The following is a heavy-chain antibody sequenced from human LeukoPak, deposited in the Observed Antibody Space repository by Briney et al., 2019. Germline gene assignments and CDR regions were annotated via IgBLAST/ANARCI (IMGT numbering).Heavy chain of an antibody. D-gene: IGHD6-19*01. CDR1: GFTFSSYA. Sequence: PGGSLTLSCAGSGFTFSSYAMSWVRQAPGKGVEWVSAISCSGGSTYYADSVKGRFTISRDNSKNTLYLQLNSLRAEDTAVYYCAKPIAVAWGQGTLVTVSS. CDR2: ISCSGGST. J-gene: IGHJ5*02. V-gene: IGHV3-23*01. CDR3: AKPIAVA.